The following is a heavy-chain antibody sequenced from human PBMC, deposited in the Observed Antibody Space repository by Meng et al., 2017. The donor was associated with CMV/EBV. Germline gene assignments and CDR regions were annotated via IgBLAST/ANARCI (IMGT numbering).Heavy chain of an antibody. CDR1: GFTFTSSA. Sequence: SVKVSCKASGFTFTSSAVQWVRQARGQRLEWIGWIVVGSGNTNYAQKFQERVTITRDMSTSTAYMELSSLRSEDTAVYYCAADLYSGYEKYYDSSGYYYWGQGTLVTV. V-gene: IGHV1-58*01. CDR3: AADLYSGYEKYYDSSGYYY. D-gene: IGHD3-22*01. CDR2: IVVGSGNT. J-gene: IGHJ4*02.